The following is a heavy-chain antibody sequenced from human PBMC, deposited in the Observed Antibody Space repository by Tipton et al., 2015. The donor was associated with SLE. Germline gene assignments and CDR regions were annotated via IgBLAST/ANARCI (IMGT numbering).Heavy chain of an antibody. CDR3: ARELVGGFRYRYWYFDL. D-gene: IGHD6-13*01. J-gene: IGHJ2*01. CDR2: INWDGDIT. CDR1: GFTFDDYT. Sequence: SLRLSCAASGFTFDDYTMHWVRQVPGKGLEWISLINWDGDITSYADSVRGRFTISRDNSKNSLYLQMNSLRAEDTAVYYCARELVGGFRYRYWYFDLWGRGTLVTVSS. V-gene: IGHV3-43*01.